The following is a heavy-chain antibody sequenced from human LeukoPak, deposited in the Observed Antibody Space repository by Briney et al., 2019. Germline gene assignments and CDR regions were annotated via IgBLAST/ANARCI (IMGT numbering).Heavy chain of an antibody. Sequence: GGSLRLSCTVSGFTVSANSMSWVRQAPGKGLEWVSFIYSGTTHYSDSAKGRFTISRDNAKNSLYLQMNSLRAEDTAVYYCAKGSGSYYYDYMDVWGKGTTVTVSS. D-gene: IGHD1-26*01. J-gene: IGHJ6*03. CDR2: IYSGTT. CDR3: AKGSGSYYYDYMDV. CDR1: GFTVSANS. V-gene: IGHV3-53*01.